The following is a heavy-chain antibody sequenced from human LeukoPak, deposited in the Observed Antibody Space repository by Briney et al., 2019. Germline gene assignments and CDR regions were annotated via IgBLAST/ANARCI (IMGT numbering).Heavy chain of an antibody. D-gene: IGHD3-10*01. CDR3: ARVGYGSGSYSRYYYYGMDV. V-gene: IGHV4-31*03. CDR1: GGSISSGGYY. J-gene: IGHJ6*02. CDR2: IYYSGST. Sequence: SETLSLTCTVSGGSISSGGYYWSWIRQHPGKGLEWIGYIYYSGSTYYNPSLKSRVTISVDTSKNQFSLKLSSVTAADTAVYYCARVGYGSGSYSRYYYYGMDVWGQGTTVTVS.